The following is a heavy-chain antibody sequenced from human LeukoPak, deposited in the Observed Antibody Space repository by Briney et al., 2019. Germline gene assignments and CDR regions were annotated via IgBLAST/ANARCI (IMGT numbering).Heavy chain of an antibody. CDR3: AKRSMVSSGYFDY. CDR2: ITGSGTST. CDR1: GFSFSSYA. Sequence: GGSLRLSCAASGFSFSSYAMSWVRQAPGKGLEWVSAITGSGTSTNYADSVKGRFTISRDDSKTTLYLQMDSLRAEDTAVYYCAKRSMVSSGYFDYWGQGTLVTVSS. D-gene: IGHD3-10*01. V-gene: IGHV3-23*01. J-gene: IGHJ4*02.